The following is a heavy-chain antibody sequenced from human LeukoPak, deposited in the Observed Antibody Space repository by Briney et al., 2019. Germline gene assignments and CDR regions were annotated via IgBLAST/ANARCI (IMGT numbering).Heavy chain of an antibody. V-gene: IGHV4-61*05. Sequence: SETLSLTCTVSGDSISSRSYYWGWIRQPPGKGLEWIGYIFHRGGTSYNPSLKSRVTISVDTSKNQFSLNLTSVTAADTAVYYCARGGDYEDLYYFDYWGQGALVTVSS. CDR1: GDSISSRSYY. CDR3: ARGGDYEDLYYFDY. CDR2: IFHRGGT. J-gene: IGHJ4*02. D-gene: IGHD4-17*01.